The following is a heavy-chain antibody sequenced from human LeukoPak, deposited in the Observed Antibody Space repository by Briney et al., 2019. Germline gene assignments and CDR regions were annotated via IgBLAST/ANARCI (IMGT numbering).Heavy chain of an antibody. CDR2: IYYSGST. Sequence: SETLSLTCSVSGGSISSYYWSWIRQPPGKGLEWIGYIYYSGSTNYNPSLKSRVTISVDTSKNQFSLKLSSVTAADTAVYYCARGGSSSWFFDYWGQGTLVTVSS. J-gene: IGHJ4*02. V-gene: IGHV4-59*01. D-gene: IGHD6-13*01. CDR3: ARGGSSSWFFDY. CDR1: GGSISSYY.